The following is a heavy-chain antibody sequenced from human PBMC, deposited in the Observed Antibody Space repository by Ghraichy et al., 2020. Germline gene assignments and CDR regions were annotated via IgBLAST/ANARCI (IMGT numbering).Heavy chain of an antibody. V-gene: IGHV3-21*01. CDR1: GFTFSSYS. CDR2: ISSSSSYI. D-gene: IGHD3-10*02. J-gene: IGHJ3*02. CDR3: ARVAVLRAPSNAFDI. Sequence: GGSLRLSCAASGFTFSSYSMNWVRQAPGKGLEWVSSISSSSSYIYYADSVKGRFTISRDNAKNSLYLQMNSLRAEDTAVYYCARVAVLRAPSNAFDIWGQGTMVTVSS.